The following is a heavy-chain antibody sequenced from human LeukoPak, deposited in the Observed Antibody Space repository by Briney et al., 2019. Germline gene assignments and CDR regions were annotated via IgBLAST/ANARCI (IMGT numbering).Heavy chain of an antibody. CDR1: GGTFSSYA. J-gene: IGHJ4*02. Sequence: GASVKVSCKASGGTFSSYAISWVRQAPGQGLEWMGRIIPILGIANYAQKFQGRVTITADKSTSTAYMELSSLRSEDTAVYYCAREGGIVVVPAATFYFDYLGQGTLVTVSS. CDR3: AREGGIVVVPAATFYFDY. V-gene: IGHV1-69*04. CDR2: IIPILGIA. D-gene: IGHD2-2*01.